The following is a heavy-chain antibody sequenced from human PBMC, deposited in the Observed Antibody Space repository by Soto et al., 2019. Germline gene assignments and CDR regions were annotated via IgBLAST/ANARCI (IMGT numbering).Heavy chain of an antibody. Sequence: SETLSLTCAVYGGSFSGYYWSWIRQPPGKGLEWIGEINHSGSTNYNPSLKSRVTISVDTSKNQFSLKLSSVTAADTAVYYCAKPRRVVAATLGYFDYWGQGTLVTVSS. V-gene: IGHV4-34*01. D-gene: IGHD2-15*01. CDR2: INHSGST. CDR1: GGSFSGYY. J-gene: IGHJ4*02. CDR3: AKPRRVVAATLGYFDY.